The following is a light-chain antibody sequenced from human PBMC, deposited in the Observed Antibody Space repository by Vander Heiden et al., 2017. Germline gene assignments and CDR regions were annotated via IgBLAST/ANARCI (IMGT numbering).Light chain of an antibody. CDR2: SNN. J-gene: IGLJ3*02. CDR1: SSNIGSNT. V-gene: IGLV1-44*01. CDR3: AEWDDSLNGVV. Sequence: QSVLTQPPSASGPPGQRVTISCSGSSSNIGSNTVNWYQQLPGTAPKLLIYSNNQRPSGVPDRFSGSKSGTSASLAISGLQSEDEAEYYCAEWDDSLNGVVFGGGTQLTVL.